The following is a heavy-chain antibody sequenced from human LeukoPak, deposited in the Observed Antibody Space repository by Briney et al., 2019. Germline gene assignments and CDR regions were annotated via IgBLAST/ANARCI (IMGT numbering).Heavy chain of an antibody. CDR3: ARVYPYYDYVWGSYRSHGYFDY. Sequence: PSETLSLTCAVYGGSFSGYYWSWIRQPPGKGLEWIGEINHSGSTNYNPSLKSRVTISVDTSKNQFSLKLSSVTAADTAVYYCARVYPYYDYVWGSYRSHGYFDYWGQGTLVTVSS. D-gene: IGHD3-16*02. CDR1: GGSFSGYY. J-gene: IGHJ4*02. V-gene: IGHV4-34*01. CDR2: INHSGST.